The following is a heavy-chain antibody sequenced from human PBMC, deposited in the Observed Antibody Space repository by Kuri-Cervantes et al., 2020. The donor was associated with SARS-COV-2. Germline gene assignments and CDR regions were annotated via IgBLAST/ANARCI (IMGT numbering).Heavy chain of an antibody. CDR1: GFTVSSNY. V-gene: IGHV3-53*01. CDR2: IYSGGST. CDR3: ARRHWDRAFGDALDF. D-gene: IGHD3-16*01. J-gene: IGHJ3*01. Sequence: GESLKISCAASGFTVSSNYMSWVRQAPGKGLEWVSVIYSGGSTYYADSVKGRFTISRDNSKNTLYLQMNSLRVEDSAVFYCARRHWDRAFGDALDFWGPGTTVTVSS.